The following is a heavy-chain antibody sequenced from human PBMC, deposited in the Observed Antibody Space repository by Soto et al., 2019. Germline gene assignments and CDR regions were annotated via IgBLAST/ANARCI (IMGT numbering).Heavy chain of an antibody. CDR2: IRSKTYGGTT. D-gene: IGHD3-22*01. J-gene: IGHJ5*02. CDR1: GFTFGDYA. V-gene: IGHV3-49*03. Sequence: PGGSLRLSCTASGFTFGDYAMSWFRQAPGKGLEWVGFIRSKTYGGTTVYAASVKGRFTISRDDSKSIAHLQMNSLKTEDTAVYYCTTNYYDSSGYDNWFAPWGQGTLVTVSS. CDR3: TTNYYDSSGYDNWFAP.